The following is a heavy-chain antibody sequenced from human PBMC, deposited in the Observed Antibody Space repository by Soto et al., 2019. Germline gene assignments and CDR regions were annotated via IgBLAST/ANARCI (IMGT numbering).Heavy chain of an antibody. V-gene: IGHV4-39*01. D-gene: IGHD1-26*01. CDR1: GGSIRSSSYY. Sequence: SETLSLTCTVAGGSIRSSSYYWGWIRQPPGKGLEWIGSIYYSGSTYYKPSLKSRVTISVDTSKNQFSLKLSSVTAADTAVYYCARLRRSLVDYWGQGTLVTVSS. J-gene: IGHJ4*02. CDR3: ARLRRSLVDY. CDR2: IYYSGST.